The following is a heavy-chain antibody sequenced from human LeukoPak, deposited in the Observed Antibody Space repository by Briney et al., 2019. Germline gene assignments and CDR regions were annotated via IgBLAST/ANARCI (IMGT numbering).Heavy chain of an antibody. D-gene: IGHD3-16*01. CDR2: IKEHGSEK. CDR3: ARILWGSDASNWFDP. CDR1: GFTFSDYW. Sequence: PGGSLRLSCAASGFTFSDYWMTWIRQAPGKGLEWVASIKEHGSEKYFVDSVKGRFTISRDDAKSSVYLQMNSLRAEDTAVYCCARILWGSDASNWFDPWGQGTLVTVSS. V-gene: IGHV3-7*01. J-gene: IGHJ5*02.